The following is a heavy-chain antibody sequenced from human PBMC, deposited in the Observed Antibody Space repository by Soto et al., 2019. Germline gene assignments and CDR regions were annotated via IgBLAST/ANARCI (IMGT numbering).Heavy chain of an antibody. CDR3: VTSGGSGRSGSYEDFDI. J-gene: IGHJ3*02. Sequence: PGGSLRLSCAASGFSFSGYWMSWVRQAPGKGLEWLANIKEDGSETSYVDSVKGRFTISRDNSKDSLYLQMSGLRAEDTAVYYCVTSGGSGRSGSYEDFDIWGQGTMVTVSS. V-gene: IGHV3-7*01. CDR1: GFSFSGYW. CDR2: IKEDGSET. D-gene: IGHD3-10*01.